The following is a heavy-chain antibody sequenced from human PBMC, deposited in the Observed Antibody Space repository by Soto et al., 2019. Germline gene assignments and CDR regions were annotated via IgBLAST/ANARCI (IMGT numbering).Heavy chain of an antibody. CDR1: GDSVSSNSAV. D-gene: IGHD1-20*01. Sequence: SQTLSLTCAISGDSVSSNSAVWNWIRQSPSGGLEWLGRTYYRSKWYNDYAVSVKSRITINPDTSKNQFSLQLNSVTPEDTAVYYCVRDLARTVYAFDIWGQGTTVTVSS. V-gene: IGHV6-1*01. CDR2: TYYRSKWYN. J-gene: IGHJ3*02. CDR3: VRDLARTVYAFDI.